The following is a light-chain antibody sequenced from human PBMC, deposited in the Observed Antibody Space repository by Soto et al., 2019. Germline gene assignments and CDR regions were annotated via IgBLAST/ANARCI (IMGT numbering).Light chain of an antibody. Sequence: EIVLTQSPGTLSLSPGERASLSCRASQSLSSNYLAWYQQIPGQAPRLLIYAASTRATGIPDRFSGSGSGTDFILTISRLEPEDFAVYYCQQYRTSPPYTFGQGTRLEIK. V-gene: IGKV3-20*01. CDR1: QSLSSNY. CDR2: AAS. J-gene: IGKJ2*01. CDR3: QQYRTSPPYT.